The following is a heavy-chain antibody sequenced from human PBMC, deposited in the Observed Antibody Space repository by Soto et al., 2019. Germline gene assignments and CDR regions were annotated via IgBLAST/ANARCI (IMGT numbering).Heavy chain of an antibody. Sequence: QVQLQESGPGLVKPSETLSLTCTVSGGSISSYYWSWIRQPPGKGLEWIGYIYYSGSTNYNPSLQSRVTLSAATSKPQSPLKLSSVTAADTAVYYCARPWALGPPPDYWGQGTLVTVSS. CDR1: GGSISSYY. J-gene: IGHJ4*02. CDR2: IYYSGST. D-gene: IGHD3-16*01. V-gene: IGHV4-59*08. CDR3: ARPWALGPPPDY.